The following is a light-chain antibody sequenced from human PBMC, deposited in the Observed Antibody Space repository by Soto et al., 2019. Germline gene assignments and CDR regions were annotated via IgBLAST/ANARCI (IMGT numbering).Light chain of an antibody. CDR1: TSNILRNY. Sequence: QSVLTQPPSASGTPGQRLTISCSGSTSNILRNYVYWYRQFPATAPRLLISMNDQRRSGVPYRCSGSKSCTSASLVISGLRSEDDADDYCASWYDRLSGYVFGTGTKVTVL. V-gene: IGLV1-47*01. J-gene: IGLJ1*01. CDR2: MND. CDR3: ASWYDRLSGYV.